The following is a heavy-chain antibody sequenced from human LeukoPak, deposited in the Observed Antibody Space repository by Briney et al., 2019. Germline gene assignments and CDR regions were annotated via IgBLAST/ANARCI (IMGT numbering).Heavy chain of an antibody. CDR1: GFTFSSYA. CDR3: AKGFRGAATDAFDL. D-gene: IGHD3-10*01. Sequence: GGSLRLSCAASGFTFSSYAMSWVRQAPGKGLEWVSFLSGSTTSTSYADSVRGRFTISRDNSKNTLYLQMNSLRAEDTAVYYCAKGFRGAATDAFDLWGHGTMVTVSS. V-gene: IGHV3-23*01. J-gene: IGHJ3*01. CDR2: LSGSTTST.